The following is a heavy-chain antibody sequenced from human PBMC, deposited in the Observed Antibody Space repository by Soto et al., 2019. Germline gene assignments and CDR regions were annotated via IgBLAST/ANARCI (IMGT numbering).Heavy chain of an antibody. CDR3: AKDAVPYNGKWDWFDS. CDR1: RFTFSDFA. J-gene: IGHJ5*01. D-gene: IGHD1-20*01. Sequence: DVQLLESGGGLVQPGGSLTLSCAASRFTFSDFAMSWVRQAPGKGLEWVSSIGGGGTDTYYADSVKGRFTNSRDNSKNTLYLQMDGLRDEDTAVYYCAKDAVPYNGKWDWFDSWGQGTLVIVSS. CDR2: IGGGGTDT. V-gene: IGHV3-23*01.